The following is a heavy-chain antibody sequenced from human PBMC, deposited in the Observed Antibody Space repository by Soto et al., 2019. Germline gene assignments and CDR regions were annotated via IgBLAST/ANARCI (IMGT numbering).Heavy chain of an antibody. CDR3: ARVVTTRYYHGMDV. D-gene: IGHD4-17*01. CDR2: IYYSGST. Sequence: SETLSLTCTVSGGSISSGGYYWSWIRQHPGKGLEWIGYIYYSGSTYYNPSLKSRVTISVDTSKNQFSLKLSSVTAADTAVYYCARVVTTRYYHGMDVWGQGTTVTVSS. CDR1: GGSISSGGYY. V-gene: IGHV4-31*03. J-gene: IGHJ6*02.